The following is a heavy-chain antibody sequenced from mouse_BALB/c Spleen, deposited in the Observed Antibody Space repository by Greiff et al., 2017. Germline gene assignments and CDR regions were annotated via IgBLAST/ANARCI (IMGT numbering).Heavy chain of an antibody. CDR3: ARSGLVYYFDY. J-gene: IGHJ2*01. CDR1: GFTFSSFG. D-gene: IGHD1-1*02. CDR2: ISSGSSTI. Sequence: DVKLMESGGGLVQPGGSRKLSCAASGFTFSSFGMHWVRQAPEKGLEWVAYISSGSSTIYYADTVKGRFTISRDNPKNTLFLQMTSLRSEDTAMYYCARSGLVYYFDYWGQGTTLTVSS. V-gene: IGHV5-17*02.